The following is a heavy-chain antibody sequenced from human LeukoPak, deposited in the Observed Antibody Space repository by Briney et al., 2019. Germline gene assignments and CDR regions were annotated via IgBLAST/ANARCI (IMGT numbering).Heavy chain of an antibody. Sequence: SQTLSLTCAISGDSVSSNSAAWNWIRQSPSRGLEWLGRTYYRSKWYSDYAVSVKSRITINPDTSKNQFSLQLNSVTPEDTAGYYCARDLPLTTVTTPDGMDVWGQGTTVTVSS. J-gene: IGHJ6*02. V-gene: IGHV6-1*01. CDR2: TYYRSKWYS. D-gene: IGHD4-17*01. CDR3: ARDLPLTTVTTPDGMDV. CDR1: GDSVSSNSAA.